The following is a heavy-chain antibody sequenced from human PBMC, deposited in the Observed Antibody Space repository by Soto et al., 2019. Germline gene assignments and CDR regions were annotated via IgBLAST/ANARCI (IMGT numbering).Heavy chain of an antibody. CDR1: GIPFGSRA. Sequence: LRLSCVASGIPFGSRAMSWVRQAPGEGLGWVSTITDTGGDTKYADSVRGRFTMSRDNSKKTLYLQMNSLRVEDSALYYCARGSTDSYPGSRIFDFWGRGTLVTVSS. CDR3: ARGSTDSYPGSRIFDF. V-gene: IGHV3-23*01. CDR2: ITDTGGDT. J-gene: IGHJ4*02. D-gene: IGHD3-10*01.